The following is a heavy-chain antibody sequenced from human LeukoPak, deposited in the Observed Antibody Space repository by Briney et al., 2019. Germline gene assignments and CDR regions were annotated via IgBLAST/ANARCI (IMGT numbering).Heavy chain of an antibody. CDR2: IDPSDSYT. J-gene: IGHJ6*02. V-gene: IGHV5-10-1*01. Sequence: GESLRISCKGSGYSFTSYWISWVRQMPGKGLQWMGRIDPSDSYTNYSPSFQGHVTISADKSISAAYLQWSSLKASDSAMYYCAREDGSSRAAFLLGMDVWGQGTTVTVSS. CDR3: AREDGSSRAAFLLGMDV. D-gene: IGHD6-13*01. CDR1: GYSFTSYW.